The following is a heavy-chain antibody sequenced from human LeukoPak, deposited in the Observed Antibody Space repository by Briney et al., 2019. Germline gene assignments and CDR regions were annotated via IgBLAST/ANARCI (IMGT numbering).Heavy chain of an antibody. D-gene: IGHD6-13*01. V-gene: IGHV3-74*01. CDR2: IKSDGMST. CDR1: VSTFSNYW. J-gene: IGHJ4*02. CDR3: ARGGDSSNWYPGYFAY. Sequence: GGSLRLSCAASVSTFSNYWTHWGRQAPGKGPLWVSRIKSDGMSTRFADSVQGRFTISRDNGKNTLYLQMNSLRAEDTAVYYCARGGDSSNWYPGYFAYWGQGALVTVSS.